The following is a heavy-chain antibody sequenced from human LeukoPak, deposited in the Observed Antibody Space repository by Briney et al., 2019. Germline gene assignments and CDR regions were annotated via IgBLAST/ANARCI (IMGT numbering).Heavy chain of an antibody. D-gene: IGHD2-15*01. CDR2: IKQDGSDI. CDR1: GFTFNGFW. J-gene: IGHJ4*02. V-gene: IGHV3-7*01. CDR3: ARETSGSRIDF. Sequence: GGSLRLSCAASGFTFNGFWMSWVRQAPGKGLEWVANIKQDGSDIYYLGSVRGRFTISRDNAMNSLYLQMNSLRAEDTAVYYCARETSGSRIDFWGQGTLVTVSS.